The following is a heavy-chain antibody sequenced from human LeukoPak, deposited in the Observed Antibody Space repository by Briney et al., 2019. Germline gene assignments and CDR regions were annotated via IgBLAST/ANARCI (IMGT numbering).Heavy chain of an antibody. CDR1: GGSISSYY. Sequence: ESSETLSLTCTVSGGSISSYYWSWIRQPPGKGLEWIGYIYYSGSTNYNPSLKSRVTISVDTSKNQFSLRVDSVTAADTAVYYCARDLYDDNRCFDFWGQGILVTVSS. J-gene: IGHJ4*02. CDR2: IYYSGST. D-gene: IGHD1-14*01. CDR3: ARDLYDDNRCFDF. V-gene: IGHV4-59*12.